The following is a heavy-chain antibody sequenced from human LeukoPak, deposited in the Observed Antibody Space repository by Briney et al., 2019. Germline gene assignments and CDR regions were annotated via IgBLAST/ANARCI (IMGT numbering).Heavy chain of an antibody. J-gene: IGHJ4*02. Sequence: GGSLRLSCAASGFTFSSYAMHWVRQAPGKGLEWVAVISYDGSNKYYADSVKGRFTISRDNSKNTLYLQMNSLRAEDTAVYYCAKDLEQLVRGYFDYWGQGTLVTVSS. CDR3: AKDLEQLVRGYFDY. V-gene: IGHV3-30-3*01. D-gene: IGHD6-6*01. CDR1: GFTFSSYA. CDR2: ISYDGSNK.